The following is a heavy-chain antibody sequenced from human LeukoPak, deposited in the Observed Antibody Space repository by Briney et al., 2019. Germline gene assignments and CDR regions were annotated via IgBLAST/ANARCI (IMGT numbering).Heavy chain of an antibody. CDR3: ATVVTRDYFDY. J-gene: IGHJ4*02. D-gene: IGHD4-17*01. V-gene: IGHV4-34*01. CDR2: INHSGST. Sequence: PSETLSLTCAVYGGSFSGYYWSWIRQPPGKGLEWIGEINHSGSTNYNPSLKSRVTISVDTSKNQFSLKLSSVTAADTAVYYCATVVTRDYFDYWGQGTLVTVSS. CDR1: GGSFSGYY.